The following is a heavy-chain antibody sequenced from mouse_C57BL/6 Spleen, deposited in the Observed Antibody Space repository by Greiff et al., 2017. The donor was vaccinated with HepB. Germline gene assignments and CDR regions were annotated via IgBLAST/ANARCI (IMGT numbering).Heavy chain of an antibody. CDR2: IDPEDGET. CDR1: GFNIKDYY. J-gene: IGHJ2*01. CDR3: ARGESSGSLFDY. V-gene: IGHV14-2*01. D-gene: IGHD3-2*02. Sequence: VQLKQSGAELVKPGASVKFSCTASGFNIKDYYMHWVKQRTEQGLEWIGRIDPEDGETKYAPKFQGKATIPEDKSSNTAYLQLSSLTSEDTAVKYCARGESSGSLFDYWGQGTTLTVSS.